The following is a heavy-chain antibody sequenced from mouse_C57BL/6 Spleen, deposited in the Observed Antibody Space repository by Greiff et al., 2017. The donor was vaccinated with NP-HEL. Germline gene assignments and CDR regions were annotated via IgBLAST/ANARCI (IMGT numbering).Heavy chain of an antibody. Sequence: DVKLVESGGGLVKPGGSLKLSCAASGFTFSDYGMHWVRQAPEKGLEWVAYISSGSSTIYYADTVKGRFTISRDNAKNTLFLQMTSLRSEDTAMYYCARPTGTDYAMDYWGQGTSVTVSS. CDR2: ISSGSSTI. CDR1: GFTFSDYG. J-gene: IGHJ4*01. V-gene: IGHV5-17*01. CDR3: ARPTGTDYAMDY. D-gene: IGHD4-1*02.